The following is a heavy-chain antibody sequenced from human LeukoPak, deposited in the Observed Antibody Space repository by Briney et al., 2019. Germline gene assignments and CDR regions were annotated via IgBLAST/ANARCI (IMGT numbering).Heavy chain of an antibody. D-gene: IGHD3-3*01. Sequence: ASVKVSCKASGYTFTSYGISWVRQAPGQGLEWMGWISAYNGNTNYAQKLQGRVTMTTDTSTSTAYMELRSLRSDDTAVYYCARDVTIFGMVTIFDYWGQGTLVTVSS. V-gene: IGHV1-18*01. CDR1: GYTFTSYG. CDR2: ISAYNGNT. J-gene: IGHJ4*02. CDR3: ARDVTIFGMVTIFDY.